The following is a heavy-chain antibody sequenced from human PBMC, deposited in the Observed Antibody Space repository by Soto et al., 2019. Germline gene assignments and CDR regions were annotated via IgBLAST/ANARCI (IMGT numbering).Heavy chain of an antibody. J-gene: IGHJ4*02. CDR3: ARDSRTESATH. CDR1: GFVFSGYW. V-gene: IGHV3-7*01. Sequence: GGSLRLSCAVSGFVFSGYWMSWVRQTPGKGLEWVANIKQDGSEKYYVDSVKGRFTISRDNAKYSLYLQMNSLRAEDTAVYYCARDSRTESATHWGQGTLVTVSS. CDR2: IKQDGSEK.